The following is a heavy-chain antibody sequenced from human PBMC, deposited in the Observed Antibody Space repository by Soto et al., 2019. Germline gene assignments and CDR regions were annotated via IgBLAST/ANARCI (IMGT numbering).Heavy chain of an antibody. Sequence: QVQLVQSGAEVKKPGASVKVSCKTSGYTFTSYHISWVRQAPGQGLEWMGWISAYYTNTNYAQKFQGRVTMTTDTLTSTAYMELRSLRSDDTAVYYCGRDTAPTDYWGHRTQVTVSS. J-gene: IGHJ4*01. V-gene: IGHV1-18*01. D-gene: IGHD4-17*01. CDR2: ISAYYTNT. CDR3: GRDTAPTDY. CDR1: GYTFTSYH.